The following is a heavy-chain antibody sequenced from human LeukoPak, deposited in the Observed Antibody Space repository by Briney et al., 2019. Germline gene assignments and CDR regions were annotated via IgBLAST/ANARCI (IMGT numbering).Heavy chain of an antibody. CDR2: ISSRSSYT. V-gene: IGHV3-11*05. Sequence: GGSLRLSCAASGFTFSVYYMSWIRQAPGKGLEWISYISSRSSYTNYAASVKGRFTISRDNAKNSLYLQMNSLRAEDTAVYYCARALGGHGGSFDYWGQGTLVTVSS. D-gene: IGHD3-16*01. CDR1: GFTFSVYY. J-gene: IGHJ4*01. CDR3: ARALGGHGGSFDY.